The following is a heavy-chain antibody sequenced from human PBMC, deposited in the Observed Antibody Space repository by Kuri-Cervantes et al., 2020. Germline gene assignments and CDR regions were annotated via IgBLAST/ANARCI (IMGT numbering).Heavy chain of an antibody. Sequence: GGSLRLSCAASGFTFSRHAMSWVRQAPGKGLEWVAVISYDESEKHYADSVKGRFTISRDNAKNSLYLQMNSLRDEDTAVYYCARAWQWVVSWGQGTLVTVSS. CDR2: ISYDESEK. CDR1: GFTFSRHA. D-gene: IGHD6-19*01. V-gene: IGHV3-30*04. CDR3: ARAWQWVVS. J-gene: IGHJ5*02.